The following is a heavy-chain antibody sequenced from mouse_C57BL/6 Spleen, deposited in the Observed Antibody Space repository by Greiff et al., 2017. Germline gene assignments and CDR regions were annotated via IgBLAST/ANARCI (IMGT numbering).Heavy chain of an antibody. CDR3: AKGALITTVVADWYFDV. CDR1: GYTFTSYW. Sequence: QVQLKQPGTELVKPGASVKLSCKASGYTFTSYWMHWVKQRPGQGLEWIGNINPSNGGTNYNEKFKSKATLTVDKSSSTAYMQLSSLTSEDSAVYYCAKGALITTVVADWYFDVWGTGTTVTVSS. CDR2: INPSNGGT. D-gene: IGHD1-1*01. J-gene: IGHJ1*03. V-gene: IGHV1-53*01.